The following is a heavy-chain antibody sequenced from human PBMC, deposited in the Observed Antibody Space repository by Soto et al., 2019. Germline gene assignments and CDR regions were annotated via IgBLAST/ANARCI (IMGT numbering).Heavy chain of an antibody. V-gene: IGHV4-59*01. D-gene: IGHD6-13*01. CDR3: ARARYAGKLLDD. J-gene: IGHJ4*01. CDR2: IYYSGST. Sequence: SETLSLTCTVSGGSISSYYWSWIRQPPGKGLEWIGYIYYSGSTNYNPSLKSRVTISVXXXKXXXXLKLXSXXAADTAVYYCARARYAGKLLDDWGQGILVT. CDR1: GGSISSYY.